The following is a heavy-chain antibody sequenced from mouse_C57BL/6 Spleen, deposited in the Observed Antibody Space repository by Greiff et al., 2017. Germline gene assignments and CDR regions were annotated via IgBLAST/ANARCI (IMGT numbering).Heavy chain of an antibody. Sequence: QVQLQQPGAELVKPGASVKLSCKASGYTFTSYWMHWVKQRPGRGLEWIGRSDPNSGGTKYNEKFKSKATLTVDKPSSTAYMQLSSLTSEDSAVYYCARTVLLRYFDYWGQGTTLTVSS. CDR2: SDPNSGGT. D-gene: IGHD1-1*01. CDR3: ARTVLLRYFDY. V-gene: IGHV1-72*01. CDR1: GYTFTSYW. J-gene: IGHJ2*01.